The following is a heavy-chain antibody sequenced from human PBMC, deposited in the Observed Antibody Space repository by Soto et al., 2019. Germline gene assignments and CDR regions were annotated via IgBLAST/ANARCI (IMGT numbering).Heavy chain of an antibody. J-gene: IGHJ6*02. CDR3: ARGSHILTGYYRAPNYYYGMDV. D-gene: IGHD3-9*01. V-gene: IGHV4-34*01. CDR2: INHSGST. CDR1: GGSFSGYY. Sequence: QVQLQQWGAGLLKPSETLSLTCAVYGGSFSGYYWSWIRQPPGKGLEWIGEINHSGSTNYNPSLKXXXTISVDTSKNXXSXKXXSVTAADPAVYYCARGSHILTGYYRAPNYYYGMDVWGQGTTVTVSS.